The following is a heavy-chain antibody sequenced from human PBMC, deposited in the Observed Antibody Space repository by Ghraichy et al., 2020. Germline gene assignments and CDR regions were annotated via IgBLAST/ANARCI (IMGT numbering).Heavy chain of an antibody. CDR2: INPSGGST. Sequence: SVKVSCKASGYTFTSYYMHWVRQAPGQGLEWMGIINPSGGSTSYAQKFQGRVTMTRDTSTSTVYMELSSLRSEDTAVYYCASTAYCSGGSCKHGLDYWGQGTLVTVSS. CDR1: GYTFTSYY. J-gene: IGHJ4*02. CDR3: ASTAYCSGGSCKHGLDY. D-gene: IGHD2-15*01. V-gene: IGHV1-46*01.